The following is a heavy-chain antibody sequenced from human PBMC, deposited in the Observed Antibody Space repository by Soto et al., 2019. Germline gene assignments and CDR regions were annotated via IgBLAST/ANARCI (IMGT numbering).Heavy chain of an antibody. CDR2: ISAYNGNT. CDR3: AREGYYYDSSGNWYFDL. V-gene: IGHV1-18*01. J-gene: IGHJ2*01. D-gene: IGHD3-22*01. Sequence: QVPLVQSGAEVKKPGASVKVSCKASGYTFTSYGISWVRQAPGQGLEWMGWISAYNGNTNYAQKLQGRVTMTTDTSTSTAYMELRSLRSDDTAVYYCAREGYYYDSSGNWYFDLWGRGTLVTVSS. CDR1: GYTFTSYG.